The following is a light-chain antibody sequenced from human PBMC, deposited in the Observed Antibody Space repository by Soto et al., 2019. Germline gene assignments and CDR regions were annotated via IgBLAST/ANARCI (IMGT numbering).Light chain of an antibody. CDR2: EVS. Sequence: QSALTQPASVSGSPGQSITISCTGTSSDVGAYNYVSWFQQHPGKAPTLIISEVSNRPSGVSNRFSGSKSGNAASLTISGLQAEDEADYYCSSYSRSSFYVFGTGTKLTVL. V-gene: IGLV2-14*01. CDR3: SSYSRSSFYV. J-gene: IGLJ1*01. CDR1: SSDVGAYNY.